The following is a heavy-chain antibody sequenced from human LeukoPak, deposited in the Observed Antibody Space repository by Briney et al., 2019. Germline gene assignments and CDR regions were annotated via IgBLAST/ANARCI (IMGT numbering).Heavy chain of an antibody. J-gene: IGHJ4*02. V-gene: IGHV3-11*01. D-gene: IGHD3-16*01. CDR1: GFTFSDSY. CDR3: AKEGGDWGEGYFDY. CDR2: ISSSGGTI. Sequence: GGSLRLSCSASGFTFSDSYMSWIRQVPGKGLEWISYISSSGGTIYYADSVKGRFTISRDNAKNSLYLQMNSRRAEDTAVYCWAKEGGDWGEGYFDYWGQGTLVTVSS.